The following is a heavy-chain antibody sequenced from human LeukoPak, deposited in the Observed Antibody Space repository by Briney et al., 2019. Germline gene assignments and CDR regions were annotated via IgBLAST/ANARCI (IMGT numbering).Heavy chain of an antibody. CDR1: GFTVSSNY. CDR3: ARLASRPF. J-gene: IGHJ3*01. Sequence: GGSLRLSCAVSGFTVSSNYMSWVRQPPGKGLEWISIIYETGNTKYADSVKDRFTISRDISKNTVYLQMHSLRAEDTAVYYCARLASRPFWGRGTKLTVSS. CDR2: IYETGNT. V-gene: IGHV3-53*01.